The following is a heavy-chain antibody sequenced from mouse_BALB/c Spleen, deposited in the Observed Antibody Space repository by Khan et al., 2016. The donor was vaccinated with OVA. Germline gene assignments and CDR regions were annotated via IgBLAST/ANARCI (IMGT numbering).Heavy chain of an antibody. CDR1: GYTFTNYW. J-gene: IGHJ3*01. CDR2: IYPSDSYT. Sequence: QVQLQQSGTELVRPGASVKLFCKASGYTFTNYWINWVRQRPGQGLEWIGNIYPSDSYTNYNQKFKDKATLTVDKSSSTAFMQISSPTSEDSAVYYCTREEVEGCSFACWGQGTLVTVSA. CDR3: TREEVEGCSFAC. V-gene: IGHV1-69*02.